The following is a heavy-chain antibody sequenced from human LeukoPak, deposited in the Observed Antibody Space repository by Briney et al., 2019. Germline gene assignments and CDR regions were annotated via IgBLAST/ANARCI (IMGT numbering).Heavy chain of an antibody. CDR3: ARDGPNTSPVGDY. Sequence: SVKVSCKASGGTFSSYAISWVRQAPGQGLEWMGGIIPIFGTANYAQKFQGRVTITADESTSTVYMELSSLRSEDTAVYYCARDGPNTSPVGDYWGQGTLVTVSS. CDR1: GGTFSSYA. V-gene: IGHV1-69*01. J-gene: IGHJ4*02. D-gene: IGHD4-23*01. CDR2: IIPIFGTA.